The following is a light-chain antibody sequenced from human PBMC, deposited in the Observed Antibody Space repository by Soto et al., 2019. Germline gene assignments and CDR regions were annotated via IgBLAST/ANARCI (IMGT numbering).Light chain of an antibody. CDR1: QSVTRK. V-gene: IGKV3-15*01. CDR3: QQYNDWPSIT. Sequence: EVLMTQSPATLSLSPGDRATLSCWASQSVTRKLAWYQQTPGQAPRLLIYGASIRATGIPARLSGSGSGTEFILTISSLQSEDFAVYYCQQYNDWPSITFGQGTRLEIK. CDR2: GAS. J-gene: IGKJ5*01.